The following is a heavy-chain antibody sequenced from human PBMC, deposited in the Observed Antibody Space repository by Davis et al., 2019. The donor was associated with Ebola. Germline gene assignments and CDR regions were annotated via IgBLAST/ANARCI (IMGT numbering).Heavy chain of an antibody. CDR1: GYTFTSYA. CDR2: INTNTGNP. Sequence: ASVKVSCKASGYTFTSYAINWVRQAPGQGLEWMGWINTNTGNPMYAQAFTGRFVFSLHTSINTPYLQISSLKAEDTAVYYCARSTMTQDAFDIWGQGTMVTVSS. V-gene: IGHV7-4-1*02. J-gene: IGHJ3*02. CDR3: ARSTMTQDAFDI. D-gene: IGHD3-22*01.